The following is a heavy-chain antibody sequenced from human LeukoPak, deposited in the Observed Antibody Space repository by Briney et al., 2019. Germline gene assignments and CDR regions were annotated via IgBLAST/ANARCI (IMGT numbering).Heavy chain of an antibody. CDR2: INPNSGGT. CDR1: GYTFTSYG. D-gene: IGHD2-2*01. J-gene: IGHJ4*02. V-gene: IGHV1-2*02. CDR3: ARAPGRVVPAAMGY. Sequence: ASVKVSCKASGYTFTSYGISWVRQAPGQGLEWMGGINPNSGGTNYAQKFQGRVTMTRDTSISTAYMELSRLRSDDTAVYYCARAPGRVVPAAMGYWGQGTLVTVSS.